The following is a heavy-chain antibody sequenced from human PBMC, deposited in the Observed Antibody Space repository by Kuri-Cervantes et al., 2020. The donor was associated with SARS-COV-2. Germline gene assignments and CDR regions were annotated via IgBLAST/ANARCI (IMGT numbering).Heavy chain of an antibody. J-gene: IGHJ3*02. D-gene: IGHD3-3*01. CDR1: GGSISSGGYY. V-gene: IGHV4-39*01. Sequence: SETLSLTCTVSGGSISSGGYYWSWIRQHPGKGLEWIGSIYYSGSTYYNPSLKSRVTISVDTSKNQFSLKLSSVTAADTAVYYCARPASTYGELFWSGPNVDAFDIWGQGTMVTVSS. CDR3: ARPASTYGELFWSGPNVDAFDI. CDR2: IYYSGST.